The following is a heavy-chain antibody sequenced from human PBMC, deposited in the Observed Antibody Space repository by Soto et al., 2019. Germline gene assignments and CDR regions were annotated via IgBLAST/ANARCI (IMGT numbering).Heavy chain of an antibody. D-gene: IGHD4-17*01. V-gene: IGHV3-74*01. Sequence: EVQLVESGGGLVQPGGSLRLSCAASGFTFSSYWMHWVRQAPGKGLVWVSRINSDGSSTSYADSVKGRFTISRDNAKNTLYLQMNSLRAEDTAVYYCARDPRAGGLYGGFDYWGQGTLVTVSS. J-gene: IGHJ4*02. CDR1: GFTFSSYW. CDR3: ARDPRAGGLYGGFDY. CDR2: INSDGSST.